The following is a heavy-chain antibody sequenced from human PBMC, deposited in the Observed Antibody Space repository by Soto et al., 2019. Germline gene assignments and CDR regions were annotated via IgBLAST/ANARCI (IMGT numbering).Heavy chain of an antibody. Sequence: SETLSLTCTVSGGSISSYYWSWIRQPPGKGLEWIGYIYYSGSTNYNPSLKSRVTISVDTSKNQFSLKLSSVTAADTAVYYCARTVPFRSHPWGQGTLVTVSS. CDR3: ARTVPFRSHP. CDR1: GGSISSYY. D-gene: IGHD2-2*01. J-gene: IGHJ5*02. V-gene: IGHV4-59*01. CDR2: IYYSGST.